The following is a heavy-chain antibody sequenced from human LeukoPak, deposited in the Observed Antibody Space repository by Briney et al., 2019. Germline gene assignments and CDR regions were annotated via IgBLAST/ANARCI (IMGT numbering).Heavy chain of an antibody. V-gene: IGHV3-74*01. J-gene: IGHJ4*02. Sequence: GGSLRLSCAASGFPFSSYWMHWVRQASGKGLVWFSHISADGSDAIYADSVKGRFTVSRDNAKNTLYLQMNSLRAEDTAVYYCARDNYYDSSGLGYWGQGTLVTVSS. CDR1: GFPFSSYW. D-gene: IGHD3-22*01. CDR2: ISADGSDA. CDR3: ARDNYYDSSGLGY.